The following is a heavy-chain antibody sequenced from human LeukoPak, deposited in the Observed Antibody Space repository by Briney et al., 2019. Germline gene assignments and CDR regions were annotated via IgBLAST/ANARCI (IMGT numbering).Heavy chain of an antibody. CDR1: GGSISSSSYY. D-gene: IGHD3-10*01. V-gene: IGHV4-39*01. J-gene: IGHJ6*03. CDR3: ARLSQRGPMVRGVFFPMNV. CDR2: IYYTGST. Sequence: PSETLSLTCTVSGGSISSSSYYWGWIRQPPGKGLEWIGIIYYTGSTYYNPSLKSRVTISVDTSKNQFSLKLSSVTAADTAVYYCARLSQRGPMVRGVFFPMNVWGKGTTVTVSS.